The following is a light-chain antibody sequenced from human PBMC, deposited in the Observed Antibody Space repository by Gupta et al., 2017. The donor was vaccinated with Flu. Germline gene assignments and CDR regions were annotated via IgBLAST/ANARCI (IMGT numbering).Light chain of an antibody. V-gene: IGLV2-14*01. CDR3: GACGRTRA. CDR1: SRDVGRYND. J-gene: IGLJ2*01. Sequence: GQSITISCTGTSRDVGRYNDGSWYQHTPAKGPKLVIFEVSNRPSGVSNRFSGSNSANTAPLTIPGLQPEDEDDYYCGACGRTRAFGGGTKLTVL. CDR2: EVS.